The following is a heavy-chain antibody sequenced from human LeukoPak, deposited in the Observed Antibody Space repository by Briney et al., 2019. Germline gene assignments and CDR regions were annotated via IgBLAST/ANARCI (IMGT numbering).Heavy chain of an antibody. CDR3: ARYCSGGSCVMDV. CDR1: GGSISSSSYY. V-gene: IGHV4-39*05. D-gene: IGHD2-15*01. CDR2: IYYSGST. J-gene: IGHJ6*03. Sequence: SETPSLTCTVSGGSISSSSYYWGWIRQPPGKGLEWIGSIYYSGSTYYNPSLKSRVTISVDTSKNQFSLKLSSVTAADTAVYYCARYCSGGSCVMDVWGKGTTVTVSS.